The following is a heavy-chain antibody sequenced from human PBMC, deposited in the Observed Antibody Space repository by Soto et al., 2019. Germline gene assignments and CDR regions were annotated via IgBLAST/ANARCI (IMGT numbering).Heavy chain of an antibody. D-gene: IGHD2-15*01. CDR3: ARAGGLRYSRGGSCYLG. CDR1: GGSISSSNW. CDR2: IYHSGST. V-gene: IGHV4-4*02. J-gene: IGHJ4*02. Sequence: QVQLQESGPGLVKPSGTLSLTCAVSGGSISSSNWWSWVRQPPGKGLEWIGEIYHSGSTNYNPSLECQSTIAVDKSKNQFSLKLSSVTAADTAVYYCARAGGLRYSRGGSCYLGWGQGTLVTVSS.